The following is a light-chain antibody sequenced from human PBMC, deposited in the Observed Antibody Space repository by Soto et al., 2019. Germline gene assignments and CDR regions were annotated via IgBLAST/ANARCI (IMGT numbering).Light chain of an antibody. CDR2: KIS. V-gene: IGKV2-24*01. Sequence: DIVMTQTPLSSPVTLGQPASISCRSSQSLLYSDGNTYLSWLQQRPGQPPRLLIYKISSRFSGVPDRFSGSGAGTDFTLKISRVEAEDVGIYYCMQASQFPYTFGQGTKLEIK. J-gene: IGKJ2*01. CDR1: QSLLYSDGNTY. CDR3: MQASQFPYT.